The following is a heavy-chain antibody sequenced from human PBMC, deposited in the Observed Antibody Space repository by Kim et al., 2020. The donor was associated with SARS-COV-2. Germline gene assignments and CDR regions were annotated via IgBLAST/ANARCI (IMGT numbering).Heavy chain of an antibody. J-gene: IGHJ6*02. CDR2: ISGSGGST. CDR1: GFTFSSYA. D-gene: IGHD3-3*01. Sequence: GGSLRLSCAASGFTFSSYAMSWVRQAPGKGLEWVSAISGSGGSTYYADSVKGRFTISRDNSKNTLYLQMNSLRAEDTAVYYCAKGTFWSGYPKLGGYYYYGMDVWGQGTTVTVSS. CDR3: AKGTFWSGYPKLGGYYYYGMDV. V-gene: IGHV3-23*01.